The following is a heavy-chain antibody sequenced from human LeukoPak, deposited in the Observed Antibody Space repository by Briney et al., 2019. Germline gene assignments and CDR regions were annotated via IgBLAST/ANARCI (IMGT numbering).Heavy chain of an antibody. Sequence: PSETLSLTCTVSGGSISSYYWSSIRQPAGKGLEWIGRIYTSGSTNYNPSLKSRVTMSVDTSKNQFSLKLSSVTAADTAVYYCARDVSRVVVGSFDPWGQGTLVTVSS. J-gene: IGHJ5*02. D-gene: IGHD2-2*01. CDR1: GGSISSYY. CDR2: IYTSGST. V-gene: IGHV4-4*07. CDR3: ARDVSRVVVGSFDP.